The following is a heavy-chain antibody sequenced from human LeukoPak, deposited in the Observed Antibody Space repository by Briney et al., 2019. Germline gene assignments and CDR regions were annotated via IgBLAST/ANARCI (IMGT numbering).Heavy chain of an antibody. V-gene: IGHV4-34*01. Sequence: PSETLSLTCAVYGGSFSGYYWSWIRQPLGKGLEWIGEINHSGSTNYNPSLKSRVTISVDTSKNQFSLKLSSVTAADTAVYYCARGPHTGVNYYDSSGYYYWGQGTLVTVSS. CDR2: INHSGST. J-gene: IGHJ4*02. CDR3: ARGPHTGVNYYDSSGYYY. D-gene: IGHD3-22*01. CDR1: GGSFSGYY.